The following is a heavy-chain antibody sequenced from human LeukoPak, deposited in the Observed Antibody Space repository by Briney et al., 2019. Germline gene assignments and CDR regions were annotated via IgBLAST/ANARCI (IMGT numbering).Heavy chain of an antibody. CDR1: GGSISSSSYY. V-gene: IGHV4-39*01. J-gene: IGHJ5*02. D-gene: IGHD3-3*01. CDR2: IYYSGST. Sequence: SETLSLTCTVSGGSISSSSYYWGWIRQPPGKGLEWIGSIYYSGSTYYNPSLKSRVTISVDTSKNQFSLKLSSVTAADTAVYYCARHVRFLEGEFDPWGQGTLVTVSS. CDR3: ARHVRFLEGEFDP.